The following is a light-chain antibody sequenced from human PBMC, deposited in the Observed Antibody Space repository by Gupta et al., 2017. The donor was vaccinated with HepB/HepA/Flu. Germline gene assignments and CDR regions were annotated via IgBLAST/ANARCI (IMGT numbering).Light chain of an antibody. Sequence: DFHLTQSPSFLSASVGDRVTITCRASQAIRNYFAWYQQKPGKAPKLLIYGACNLETGVPSRFSGSGSGTEFTLTISSRQPEDLATYYCQQHNIYPPWTFGQGTKVEIK. CDR1: QAIRNY. CDR2: GAC. J-gene: IGKJ1*01. CDR3: QQHNIYPPWT. V-gene: IGKV1-9*01.